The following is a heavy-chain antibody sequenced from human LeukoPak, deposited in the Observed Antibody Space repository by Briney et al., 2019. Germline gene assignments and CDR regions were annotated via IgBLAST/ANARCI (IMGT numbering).Heavy chain of an antibody. J-gene: IGHJ6*03. D-gene: IGHD6-19*01. V-gene: IGHV3-21*01. CDR3: ARAHAYQYSSGWSPTSMDV. CDR2: ISSSSSYI. Sequence: GSLRLSCAASGFTFSSYSMNWVRQAPGKGLEWVSSISSSSSYIYYADSVKGRFTISRDNAKNSLYLQMNSLRAEDTAVYYCARAHAYQYSSGWSPTSMDVWGKGTTVTVSS. CDR1: GFTFSSYS.